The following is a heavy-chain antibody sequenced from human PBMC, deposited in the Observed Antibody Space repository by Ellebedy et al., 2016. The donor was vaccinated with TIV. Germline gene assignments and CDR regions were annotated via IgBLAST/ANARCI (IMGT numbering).Heavy chain of an antibody. D-gene: IGHD5-18*01. CDR2: INHSGST. V-gene: IGHV4-34*01. CDR3: AVNRRNSYGYTPDY. CDR1: GGSFSGYY. Sequence: SETLSLTXAVYGGSFSGYYWSWIRQPPGKGLEWIGEINHSGSTNYNPSLKSRVTISVDTSKNQFSLKLSSVTAADTAVYYCAVNRRNSYGYTPDYWGQGTLVTVSS. J-gene: IGHJ4*02.